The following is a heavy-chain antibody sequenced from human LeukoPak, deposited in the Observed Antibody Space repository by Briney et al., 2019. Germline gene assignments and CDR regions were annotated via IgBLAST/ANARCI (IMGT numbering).Heavy chain of an antibody. V-gene: IGHV4-39*01. J-gene: IGHJ4*02. CDR1: GGSIGSSSYY. D-gene: IGHD3-10*01. CDR3: ARYLYGSGSYYRFFDY. CDR2: IYYGGST. Sequence: SETLSLTCPVSGGSIGSSSYYWGWIRQPPGKGLEWIGSIYYGGSTYYNPSLKSRVTISVDTSKNQFSLKLSSVTAADTAVYYCARYLYGSGSYYRFFDYWGQGTLVTVSS.